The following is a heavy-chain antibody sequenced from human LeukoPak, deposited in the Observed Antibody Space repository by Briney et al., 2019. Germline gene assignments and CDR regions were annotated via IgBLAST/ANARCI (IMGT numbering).Heavy chain of an antibody. V-gene: IGHV4-59*01. Sequence: SETLSLTCTVSGGSISSYYWSWIRQPPGKGLEWIGYIYYSGSTNYNPSLKSRVTISVDTSKNQFSLKLSSVTAADTAVYYCARGSTYSSDLFDYWGQGTLVTVSS. CDR2: IYYSGST. D-gene: IGHD6-19*01. CDR1: GGSISSYY. J-gene: IGHJ4*02. CDR3: ARGSTYSSDLFDY.